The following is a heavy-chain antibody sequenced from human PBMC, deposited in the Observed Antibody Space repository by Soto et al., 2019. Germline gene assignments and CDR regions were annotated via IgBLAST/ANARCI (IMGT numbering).Heavy chain of an antibody. CDR1: GFTFRNYG. Sequence: GGSVRLSCAASGFTFRNYGMNWVRQAPGKGLEWVSYIGIGSSTKYYADSVKGRFTISRDNAKNSLYLQMNSLRDEDTAVYYCARDTSNPFDYWGQGTLVTVSS. J-gene: IGHJ4*02. V-gene: IGHV3-48*02. CDR3: ARDTSNPFDY. D-gene: IGHD1-26*01. CDR2: IGIGSSTK.